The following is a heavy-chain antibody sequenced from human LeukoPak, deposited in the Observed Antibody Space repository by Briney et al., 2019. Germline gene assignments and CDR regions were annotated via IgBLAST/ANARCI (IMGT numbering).Heavy chain of an antibody. Sequence: GGSLRLSCAASGFTFSNYEMSWVRQAPGKGLEWVSYISSGGNTVHYADSVKGRFTISRDNAKNSLYLQMNSLRAEDTAVYYCARAIVVTALMDVWGKGTTVTVSS. V-gene: IGHV3-48*03. CDR3: ARAIVVTALMDV. CDR2: ISSGGNTV. CDR1: GFTFSNYE. D-gene: IGHD2-21*02. J-gene: IGHJ6*03.